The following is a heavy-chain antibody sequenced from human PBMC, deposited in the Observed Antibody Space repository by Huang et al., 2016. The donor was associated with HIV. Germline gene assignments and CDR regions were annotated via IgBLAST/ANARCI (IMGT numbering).Heavy chain of an antibody. D-gene: IGHD6-19*01. CDR3: TTESESSGWTMDHDAFDI. J-gene: IGHJ3*02. CDR1: GFTFSNAW. Sequence: EVQLVESGGGLVKPGGSLRLSCAASGFTFSNAWMSWVRQGPGKGLEWVGRIKSKTDGGTTDYAAPLKGRFTISRDDSKNTLYLQMNSLKTEDTAVYYCTTESESSGWTMDHDAFDIWGQGTMVTVSS. CDR2: IKSKTDGGTT. V-gene: IGHV3-15*01.